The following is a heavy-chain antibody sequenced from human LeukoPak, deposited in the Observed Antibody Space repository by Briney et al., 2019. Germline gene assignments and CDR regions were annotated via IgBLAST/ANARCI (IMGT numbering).Heavy chain of an antibody. J-gene: IGHJ4*02. V-gene: IGHV3-53*01. CDR1: GFTVSSNY. CDR3: TRDQDY. CDR2: IYSGGST. Sequence: GGSLRLSCAASGFTVSSNYMTWVRQAPGMRLEWVSVIYSGGSTYYADSVKGRFTFSRDNSKNTLYLQMNSLRAEDTAVYYCTRDQDYWGQGTLVTVSS.